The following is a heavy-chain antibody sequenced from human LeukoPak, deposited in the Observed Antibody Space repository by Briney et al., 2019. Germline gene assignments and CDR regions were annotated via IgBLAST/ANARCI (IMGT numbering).Heavy chain of an antibody. CDR2: ISHDGSNT. J-gene: IGHJ4*02. CDR1: GFTFTSYT. V-gene: IGHV3-30-3*01. Sequence: PGGSLRLSCAASGFTFTSYTFHWVRQAPGKGLEWVSVISHDGSNTYNADSVKGRFTFSRDNSKNTLYLQMNSLRAEDTAVYYCAGVGYGGHAKDYWGQGTLVTVSS. D-gene: IGHD4-23*01. CDR3: AGVGYGGHAKDY.